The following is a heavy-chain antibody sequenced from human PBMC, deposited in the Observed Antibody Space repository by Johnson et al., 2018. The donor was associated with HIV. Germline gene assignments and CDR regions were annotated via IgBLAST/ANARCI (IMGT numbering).Heavy chain of an antibody. Sequence: VQLVESGGGVVQPGTSLRLSCAASGFTLSDHYMDWVRQAAGKGLEWVGRTKNKANSYTTEYAASVKGRFTISRDDSKNSLYLQMNRLKTEDTAVYYCTTTSSSGYTNSYAFDVWGQGTMVTVSS. V-gene: IGHV3-72*01. J-gene: IGHJ3*01. CDR1: GFTLSDHY. CDR3: TTTSSSGYTNSYAFDV. CDR2: TKNKANSYTT. D-gene: IGHD6-6*01.